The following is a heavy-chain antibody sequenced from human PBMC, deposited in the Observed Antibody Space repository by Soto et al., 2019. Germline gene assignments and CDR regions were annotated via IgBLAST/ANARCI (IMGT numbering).Heavy chain of an antibody. V-gene: IGHV3-30-3*01. Sequence: QVQLVESGGGVVQPGRSLRLSCAASGFTFSSYAMHWVRQAPGKGLEWVAVISYDGSNKYYADSVKGRFTISRDNSKNSLYLQMNSMSAEDTAVYYCARDRGYSYGYAAYYFDYWGQGTLVTVSS. CDR1: GFTFSSYA. CDR3: ARDRGYSYGYAAYYFDY. CDR2: ISYDGSNK. J-gene: IGHJ4*02. D-gene: IGHD5-18*01.